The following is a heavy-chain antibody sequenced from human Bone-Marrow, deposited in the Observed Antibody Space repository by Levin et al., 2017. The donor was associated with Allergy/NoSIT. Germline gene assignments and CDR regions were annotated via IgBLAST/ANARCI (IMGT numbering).Heavy chain of an antibody. CDR3: ARHFRGGGIAVADTPFDY. Sequence: SETLSLTCTVSGGSISSSSYYWGWIRQPPGKGLEWIGSIYYSGSTYYNPSLKSRVTISVDTSKNQFSLKLSSVTAADTAVYYCARHFRGGGIAVADTPFDYWGQGTLVTVSS. V-gene: IGHV4-39*01. D-gene: IGHD6-19*01. CDR2: IYYSGST. CDR1: GGSISSSSYY. J-gene: IGHJ4*02.